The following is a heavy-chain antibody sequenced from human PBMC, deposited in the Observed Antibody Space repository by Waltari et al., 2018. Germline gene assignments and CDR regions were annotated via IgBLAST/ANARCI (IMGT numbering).Heavy chain of an antibody. Sequence: LQLPQSGPALAKPSETLSLTCPVSGGSISSSSYYWGWIGQHPGKGLEWIGSIYYSGSTYYNPSLKSRVTISVDTSKNQFSLKLSSVTAADTAGYYCARRNSGWAFDYWGQGTLVTVSS. CDR2: IYYSGST. CDR3: ARRNSGWAFDY. V-gene: IGHV4-39*01. CDR1: GGSISSSSYY. J-gene: IGHJ4*02. D-gene: IGHD6-19*01.